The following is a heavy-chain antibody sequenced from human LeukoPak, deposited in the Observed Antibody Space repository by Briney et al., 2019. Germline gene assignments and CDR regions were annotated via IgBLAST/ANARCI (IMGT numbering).Heavy chain of an antibody. J-gene: IGHJ4*02. CDR3: ARDSGGSSPFDY. Sequence: GGTLRLSCAASGFTFSRYGMSWVRQAPGKGLEWVSYISNSGSTIYYADSVKGRFTISRDNAKNSLYLQMNSLRAEDTAVYYCARDSGGSSPFDYWGQGTLVTVSS. CDR1: GFTFSRYG. CDR2: ISNSGSTI. D-gene: IGHD2-15*01. V-gene: IGHV3-48*03.